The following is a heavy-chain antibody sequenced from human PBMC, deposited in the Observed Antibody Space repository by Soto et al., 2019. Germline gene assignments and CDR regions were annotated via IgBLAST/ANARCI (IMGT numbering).Heavy chain of an antibody. V-gene: IGHV4-39*01. Sequence: SETLSLTCTVSGGSISSSSYYWGWIRQPPGKGLEWIGSIYYSGSTYYNPSLKSRVTISVDTSKNQFSLKLSSVTAADTAVYYCARRGLRYFDWLLSGAFDIWGQGTMVTVSS. CDR1: GGSISSSSYY. J-gene: IGHJ3*02. D-gene: IGHD3-9*01. CDR2: IYYSGST. CDR3: ARRGLRYFDWLLSGAFDI.